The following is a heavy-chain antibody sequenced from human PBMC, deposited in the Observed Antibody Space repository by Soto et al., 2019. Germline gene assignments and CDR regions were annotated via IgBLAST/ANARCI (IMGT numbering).Heavy chain of an antibody. Sequence: QITLKESGPTLVKPTQTLTLTCTFSGFSLSTSGVGVGWIRQPPGKALEWLALIYWDDDKRYSPSLRSRLTINKDTSKNQVVLTMTNMDPVDTATDYCIQSRCGGDCLQSYASHYYYGMDVWGQGTTVTVSS. CDR1: GFSLSTSGVG. D-gene: IGHD2-21*02. CDR3: IQSRCGGDCLQSYASHYYYGMDV. V-gene: IGHV2-5*02. J-gene: IGHJ6*02. CDR2: IYWDDDK.